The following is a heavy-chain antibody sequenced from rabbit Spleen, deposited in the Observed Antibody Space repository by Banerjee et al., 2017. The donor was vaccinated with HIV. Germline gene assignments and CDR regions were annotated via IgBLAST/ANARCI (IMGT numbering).Heavy chain of an antibody. Sequence: QEQLEESGGGLVKPEGSLTLTCKASGIDFIGYYMCWVRQAPGKGLEWIACIYSSSGSTWYASWAKGRFTIFKTSSTTVTLQMTSLTAADTATYFCARDPYGSGWGLINLWGPGTLVTVS. CDR3: ARDPYGSGWGLINL. V-gene: IGHV1S45*01. J-gene: IGHJ4*01. CDR2: IYSSSGST. D-gene: IGHD4-1*01. CDR1: GIDFIGYY.